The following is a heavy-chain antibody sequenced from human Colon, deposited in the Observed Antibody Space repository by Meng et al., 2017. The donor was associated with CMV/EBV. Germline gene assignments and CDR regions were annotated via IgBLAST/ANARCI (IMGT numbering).Heavy chain of an antibody. V-gene: IGHV1-2*02. D-gene: IGHD1-14*01. Sequence: QVQLVQSGASVKKPWASVQVSCMASGYTFTDYFWYCLGQAPGQELEGMGAINPNSGGPNYAQKFQGRVTMTRDTSINTAYMELSRLRADDTAVYYCATVSEGDFDYWGQGTLVTVSS. CDR3: ATVSEGDFDY. CDR2: INPNSGGP. J-gene: IGHJ4*02. CDR1: GYTFTDYF.